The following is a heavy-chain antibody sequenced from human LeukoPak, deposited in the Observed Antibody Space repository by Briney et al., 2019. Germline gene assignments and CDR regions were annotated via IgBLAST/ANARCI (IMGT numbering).Heavy chain of an antibody. D-gene: IGHD6-19*01. J-gene: IGHJ4*02. CDR2: IYYSGST. V-gene: IGHV4-30-4*01. Sequence: SQTLSLTCTVSGGSISSGDYYWSWIRQPPGKGLEWIGYIYYSGSTYYNPSLKSRVTISVDTSKNQFSLKLSSVTAADTAVYYCAIEKGEAVAGTFDYWGQGTLVTVSS. CDR1: GGSISSGDYY. CDR3: AIEKGEAVAGTFDY.